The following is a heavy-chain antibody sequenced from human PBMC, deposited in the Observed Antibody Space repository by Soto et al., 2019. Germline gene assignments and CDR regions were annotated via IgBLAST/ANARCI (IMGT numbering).Heavy chain of an antibody. CDR1: GYAFTTYG. Sequence: QVHLVQSGAEVKKPGASVMVSCKGSGYAFTTYGITCVGQAPGQGLEWMGWISAHKGNTNYAQKLQGRVTVTRETSTSTAYMELRSLRSDDTAVYYCARGRYGDYWGQGALVTVSS. D-gene: IGHD1-1*01. V-gene: IGHV1-18*01. CDR3: ARGRYGDY. CDR2: ISAHKGNT. J-gene: IGHJ4*02.